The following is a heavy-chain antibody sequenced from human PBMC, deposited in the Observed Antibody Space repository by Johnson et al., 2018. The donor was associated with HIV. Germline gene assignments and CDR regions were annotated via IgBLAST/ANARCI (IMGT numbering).Heavy chain of an antibody. CDR2: ISYDGRTK. Sequence: QVQLVESGGGVVQPGRSLRLSCAASGCTFSSYAMHWVRQAPGKGLEWVAVISYDGRTKYYADSVKGRFTISRDRSKNTVSLQMNSLRVEDTAVYYCARDDRPDGFDIWGQGTMVTVSS. V-gene: IGHV3-30*14. CDR1: GCTFSSYA. D-gene: IGHD1-14*01. J-gene: IGHJ3*02. CDR3: ARDDRPDGFDI.